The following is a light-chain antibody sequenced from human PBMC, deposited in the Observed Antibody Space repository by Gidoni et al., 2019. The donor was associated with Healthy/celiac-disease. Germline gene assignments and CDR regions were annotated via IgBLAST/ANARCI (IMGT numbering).Light chain of an antibody. J-gene: IGKJ1*01. CDR2: GAS. V-gene: IGKV3-15*01. CDR3: QQYNNWPRT. Sequence: EIVMTQSTATLSVSPGERATLSCRASQSVSSNLAWYRQKPGQAPRLLIYGASTRATGIPARFSGSGSGTEFTLTISSLRSEDFAVYYCQQYNNWPRTFGQGTKVEIK. CDR1: QSVSSN.